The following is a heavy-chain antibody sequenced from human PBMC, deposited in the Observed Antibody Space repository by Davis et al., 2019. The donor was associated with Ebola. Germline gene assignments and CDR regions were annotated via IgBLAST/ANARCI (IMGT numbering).Heavy chain of an antibody. D-gene: IGHD4-17*01. V-gene: IGHV4-59*11. Sequence: PSETLSLTCTVSGGSISSHYWSWIRQPPGKGLEWIGYIYYSGSTNYNPSLKSRVTISVDTSKNQFSLKLSSVTAADTAVYYCARDSDYGRYWYFDLWGRGTLVTVSS. J-gene: IGHJ2*01. CDR2: IYYSGST. CDR1: GGSISSHY. CDR3: ARDSDYGRYWYFDL.